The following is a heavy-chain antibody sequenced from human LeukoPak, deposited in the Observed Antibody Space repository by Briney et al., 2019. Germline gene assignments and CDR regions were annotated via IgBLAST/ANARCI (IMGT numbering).Heavy chain of an antibody. V-gene: IGHV1-46*01. CDR1: GYTFTSYY. CDR2: INPSVGST. D-gene: IGHD6-13*01. J-gene: IGHJ4*02. Sequence: ASEKVSCKASGYTFTSYYIHWVRQAPGQGLEWMGIINPSVGSTSYAQRFQGRVTMTRDTSTSTIYMELNSLRSEDTAVYYCARDLDSSSWSICYFDYWGQGTLVTVFS. CDR3: ARDLDSSSWSICYFDY.